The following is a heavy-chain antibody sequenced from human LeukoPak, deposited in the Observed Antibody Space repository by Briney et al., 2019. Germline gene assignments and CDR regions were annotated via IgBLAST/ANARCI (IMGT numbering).Heavy chain of an antibody. CDR3: AVAYYYYNLDV. V-gene: IGHV4-34*01. Sequence: SETLSLTCAVYGGSFSSYYWSWIRQPPGKGLEWIGEINHSGSTNYNPSLKSRITISVDTSKNHFSLRLSSVTAADTAVYYCAVAYYYYNLDVWGQGTTVTVSS. D-gene: IGHD5-12*01. CDR2: INHSGST. J-gene: IGHJ6*02. CDR1: GGSFSSYY.